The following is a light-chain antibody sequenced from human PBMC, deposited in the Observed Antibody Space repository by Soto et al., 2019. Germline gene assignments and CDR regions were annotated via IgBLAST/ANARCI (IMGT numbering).Light chain of an antibody. Sequence: AIEMTQSPCSPDVSVGCKVTITCRASHGIRHDVGWYQQKPGKAPELLIYAASILQSGVPSRFSGSGSGTDFTLTIPSLPPEDFAIYYCLQDYTYPRPFGGGTKVDIK. V-gene: IGKV1-6*01. CDR2: AAS. CDR3: LQDYTYPRP. CDR1: HGIRHD. J-gene: IGKJ4*01.